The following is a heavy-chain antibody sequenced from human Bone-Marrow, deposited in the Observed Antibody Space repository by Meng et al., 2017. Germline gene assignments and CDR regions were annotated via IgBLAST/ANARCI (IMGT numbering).Heavy chain of an antibody. Sequence: AEVTKPGASVKVSCKASGYTFPDYWLHWVRRAPGQGLEWMGRINPKSGDTHYAQRFQGRVTMTGDTSISTAYMELSGLRSDDTAMYYCARDEDISAAGKLFGDYWGQGTLVTVSS. J-gene: IGHJ4*02. CDR2: INPKSGDT. V-gene: IGHV1-2*06. CDR3: ARDEDISAAGKLFGDY. CDR1: GYTFPDYW. D-gene: IGHD6-13*01.